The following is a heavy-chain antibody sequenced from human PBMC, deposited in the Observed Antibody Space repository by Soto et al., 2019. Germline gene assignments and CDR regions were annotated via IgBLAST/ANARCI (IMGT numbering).Heavy chain of an antibody. CDR1: GYTFTGYY. CDR2: INPNSGGT. V-gene: IGHV1-2*04. J-gene: IGHJ3*02. CDR3: ARDNGDYRGNAFDI. D-gene: IGHD4-17*01. Sequence: QVQLVQSGAEVKKPGASVKVSCKASGYTFTGYYMHWVRQAPGQGLEWMGWINPNSGGTNYAQKFQGWVTMTRDTSISTAYMELSRLRSDGTAVYYCARDNGDYRGNAFDIWGQGTMVTVSS.